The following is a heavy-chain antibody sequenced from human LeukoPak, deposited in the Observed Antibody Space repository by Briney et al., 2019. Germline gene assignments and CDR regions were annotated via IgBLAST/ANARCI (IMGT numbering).Heavy chain of an antibody. CDR1: GYTFTSYY. V-gene: IGHV1-46*01. CDR2: INPSGGST. Sequence: ASVTVSCKSSGYTFTSYYMHWMRQAPGQGLEWMGIINPSGGSTSYAQKFQGRVTMTRDTSTSTVYMELRSLRSEGTAVYYCARGKGTAMVWEIDYWGQGTLVTVSS. D-gene: IGHD5-18*01. CDR3: ARGKGTAMVWEIDY. J-gene: IGHJ4*02.